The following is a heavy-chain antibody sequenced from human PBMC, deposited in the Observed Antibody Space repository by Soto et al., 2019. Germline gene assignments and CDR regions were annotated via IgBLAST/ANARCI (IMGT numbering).Heavy chain of an antibody. J-gene: IGHJ4*02. Sequence: QITLKESGPTRVKPTQPLTLTCSFSGFSLTSRPVGVAWIRQPPGKALEWLAVVYGDDDKRYRPSLKSRLTIAKDTSKNQVVLTMAYMDPVDTATYFCAHRGDINGNWDQGYLDNWGQGILVTVSS. CDR3: AHRGDINGNWDQGYLDN. CDR1: GFSLTSRPVG. V-gene: IGHV2-5*02. CDR2: VYGDDDK. D-gene: IGHD1-20*01.